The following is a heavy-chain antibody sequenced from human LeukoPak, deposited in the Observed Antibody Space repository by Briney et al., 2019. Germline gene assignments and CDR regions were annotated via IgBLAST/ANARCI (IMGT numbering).Heavy chain of an antibody. D-gene: IGHD2-15*01. Sequence: GGSLRLSCAASGFTFSSYAMSWVRQAPGKGLEWVSAISGSGGSTYYADSVKGRFTISRDNSKNTLYLQMNSLRAEDTAVYYCAKAVPASCSGGSCYLVVDYWGQGTLVTVSS. CDR3: AKAVPASCSGGSCYLVVDY. J-gene: IGHJ4*02. V-gene: IGHV3-23*01. CDR1: GFTFSSYA. CDR2: ISGSGGST.